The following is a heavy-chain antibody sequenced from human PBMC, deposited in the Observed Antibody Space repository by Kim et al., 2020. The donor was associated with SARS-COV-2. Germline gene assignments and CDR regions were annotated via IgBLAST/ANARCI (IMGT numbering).Heavy chain of an antibody. Sequence: SETLSLTCTVSGGSISSYYWSWIRQPPGKGLEWIGYIYYSGSTNYNPSLKSRVTISVDTSKNQFSLKLSSVTAADTAVYYCAAGGSSFAYYYMDVWGKGTTVTVSS. CDR3: AAGGSSFAYYYMDV. CDR2: IYYSGST. V-gene: IGHV4-59*01. CDR1: GGSISSYY. J-gene: IGHJ6*03. D-gene: IGHD6-6*01.